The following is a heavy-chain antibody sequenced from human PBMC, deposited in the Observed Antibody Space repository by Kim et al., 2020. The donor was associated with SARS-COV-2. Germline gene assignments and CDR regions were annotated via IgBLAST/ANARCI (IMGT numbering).Heavy chain of an antibody. Sequence: GRSLRLSCAASGFTFSSYAMHWVRQAPGKGLEWVAVISYDGSNKYYADSVKGRFTISRDNSKNTLYLQMNSLRAEDTAVYYCARAGPFGLLWFGELYWFDPWGQGTLVTVSS. J-gene: IGHJ5*02. CDR2: ISYDGSNK. V-gene: IGHV3-30*04. CDR1: GFTFSSYA. D-gene: IGHD3-10*01. CDR3: ARAGPFGLLWFGELYWFDP.